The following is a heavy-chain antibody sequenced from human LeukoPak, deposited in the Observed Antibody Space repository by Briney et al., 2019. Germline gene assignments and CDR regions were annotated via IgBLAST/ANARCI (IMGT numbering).Heavy chain of an antibody. CDR2: ISYDGSNK. CDR1: GFTFSSYA. CDR3: ARALFGLPSDY. J-gene: IGHJ4*02. Sequence: GGSLRLSCAASGFTFSSYAMHWVRQAPGKGLEWVAVISYDGSNKYYADSVKGRFTISRDNSKNTLYLQMNSLRAEDTAEYYCARALFGLPSDYWGQGTLVTVSS. V-gene: IGHV3-30*04. D-gene: IGHD3-16*01.